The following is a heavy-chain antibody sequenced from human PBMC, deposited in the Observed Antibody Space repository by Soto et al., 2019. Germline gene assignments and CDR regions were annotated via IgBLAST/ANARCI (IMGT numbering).Heavy chain of an antibody. CDR3: ARDTGSIAAAIPG. CDR2: IIPILGIA. V-gene: IGHV1-69*08. Sequence: QVQLVQSGAEVKKPGSSVKVSCKASGGTFSSYTISWVRQAPGQGLEWMGRIIPILGIANYAQKFQGRVTITADKSTSTAYLEVSSLRSEDTAVYYCARDTGSIAAAIPGWGQRTMVTVSS. D-gene: IGHD6-13*01. CDR1: GGTFSSYT. J-gene: IGHJ3*01.